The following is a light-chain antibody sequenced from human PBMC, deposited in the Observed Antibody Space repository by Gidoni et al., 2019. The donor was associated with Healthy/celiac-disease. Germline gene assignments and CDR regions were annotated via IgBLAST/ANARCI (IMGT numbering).Light chain of an antibody. J-gene: IGLJ3*02. Sequence: QSVLTQPPSASGTPGQRVTISCSGSSSNIGSNYVYWYQQLPGTAPKLLIYRNNQRPSGVPDRFSGSKSGTSASLAISGLRSEDEADYYCAAWDDSLSALWVFGGGTKLTVX. CDR1: SSNIGSNY. CDR3: AAWDDSLSALWV. CDR2: RNN. V-gene: IGLV1-47*01.